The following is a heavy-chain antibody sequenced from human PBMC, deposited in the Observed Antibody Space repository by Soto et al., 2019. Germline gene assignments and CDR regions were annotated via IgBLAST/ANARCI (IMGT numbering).Heavy chain of an antibody. CDR1: GFTFSSYG. V-gene: IGHV3-33*01. J-gene: IGHJ6*03. CDR3: ARDLRDAYYYMDV. Sequence: GGSLRLSCAASGFTFSSYGMHWVRQAPGKGLEWVAIMWYNGSYKYSADSVKGRFTISRDNSKNTLYLHMNSLRAEDTAAYYCARDLRDAYYYMDVWGKGTTVTVSS. D-gene: IGHD4-17*01. CDR2: MWYNGSYK.